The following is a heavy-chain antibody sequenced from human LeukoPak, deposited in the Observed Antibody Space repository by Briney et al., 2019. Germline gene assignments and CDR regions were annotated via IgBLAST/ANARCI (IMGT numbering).Heavy chain of an antibody. CDR3: ARDGSLCSSTSCYTGLDY. V-gene: IGHV4-61*01. CDR1: GGSVSSGSYY. Sequence: SETLSPTCTVSGGSVSSGSYYWSWIRQPPGKGLEWIGYIYYSGSTNYNPSLKSRVTISVDTSKNQFSLKLSSVTAADTAVYYCARDGSLCSSTSCYTGLDYWGQGTLVTVSS. D-gene: IGHD2-2*02. J-gene: IGHJ4*02. CDR2: IYYSGST.